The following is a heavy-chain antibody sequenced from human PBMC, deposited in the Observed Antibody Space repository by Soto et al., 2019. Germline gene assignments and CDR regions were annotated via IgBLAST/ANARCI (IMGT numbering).Heavy chain of an antibody. D-gene: IGHD6-19*01. Sequence: GGSLRLSCAASGFTFSSYEMNWVRQAPGKGLEWVSYISSSGSTIYYADSVKGRFTISRDNAKNSLYLQMNSLRAEDTAVYYCARVPLSGWYYETHFWFDPWGQGTLVTVSS. CDR2: ISSSGSTI. J-gene: IGHJ5*02. CDR3: ARVPLSGWYYETHFWFDP. V-gene: IGHV3-48*03. CDR1: GFTFSSYE.